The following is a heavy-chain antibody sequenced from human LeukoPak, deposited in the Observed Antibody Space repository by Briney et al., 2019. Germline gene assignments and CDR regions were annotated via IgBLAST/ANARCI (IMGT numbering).Heavy chain of an antibody. CDR3: ERVKLRYFDWLSHFDY. V-gene: IGHV4-34*01. CDR2: INHSGST. D-gene: IGHD3-9*01. J-gene: IGHJ4*02. Sequence: SETLSLTCAVYGGSFSGYYWSWIRQPPGKGLEWIGEINHSGSTNYNPSLKSRVTISVDTSKNQFSLKLSSVTAADTAVYYCERVKLRYFDWLSHFDYWGQGTLVTVSS. CDR1: GGSFSGYY.